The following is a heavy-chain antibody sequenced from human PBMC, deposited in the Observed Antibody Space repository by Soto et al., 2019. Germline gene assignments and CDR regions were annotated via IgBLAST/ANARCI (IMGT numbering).Heavy chain of an antibody. CDR2: ISGSGGST. D-gene: IGHD2-2*01. CDR1: GFTFSSYA. J-gene: IGHJ4*02. CDR3: VAAGFVVVPAAGY. Sequence: GESLRLSCAASGFTFSSYAMSWVRQAPGKGLEWVSAISGSGGSTYYADSVKGRFTISRDNSKNTLYLQMNSLRAEDTAVYYCVAAGFVVVPAAGYWGQGTLVTVSS. V-gene: IGHV3-23*01.